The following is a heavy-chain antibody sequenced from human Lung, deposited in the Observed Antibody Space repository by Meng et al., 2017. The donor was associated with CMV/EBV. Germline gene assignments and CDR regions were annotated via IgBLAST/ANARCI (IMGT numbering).Heavy chain of an antibody. D-gene: IGHD2-8*01. Sequence: GESLKISCAASGLTFSSYAMYWVRQAPGKGPEWVAVISYDGSKKDYADSVKGRFTISRDNAKNTLHLQMDSLRADDTALYYCARKRTNWRGPVFDYWGQGTLVTVSS. J-gene: IGHJ4*02. V-gene: IGHV3-30-3*01. CDR2: ISYDGSKK. CDR3: ARKRTNWRGPVFDY. CDR1: GLTFSSYA.